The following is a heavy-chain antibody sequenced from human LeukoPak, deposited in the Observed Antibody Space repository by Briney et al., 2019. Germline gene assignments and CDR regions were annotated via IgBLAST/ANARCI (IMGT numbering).Heavy chain of an antibody. V-gene: IGHV1-2*02. J-gene: IGHJ4*02. Sequence: ASVKVSCKASGYTFTGYYMHWVRQAPGQGLEWMGWINPNSGGTNYAQKFQGRVTMTRDTSISTAYMELSRLRSDDTAVYYCARDPGLWFGEFDIDYWGQGTLVTVSS. CDR2: INPNSGGT. CDR1: GYTFTGYY. CDR3: ARDPGLWFGEFDIDY. D-gene: IGHD3-10*01.